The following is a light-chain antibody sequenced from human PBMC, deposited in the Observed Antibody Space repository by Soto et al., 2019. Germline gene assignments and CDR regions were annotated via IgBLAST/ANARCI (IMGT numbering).Light chain of an antibody. J-gene: IGKJ2*01. CDR1: QSISNY. V-gene: IGKV1-5*03. CDR3: QHRT. Sequence: EIQMTQSPSTLSASVGDRVTITCRASQSISNYLAWYQQKPGQAPNLLIYKASTLPSGVPSRFSGSGSGTEFTLNISSLPPEDFAPYYCQHRTFGQGTKLEIK. CDR2: KAS.